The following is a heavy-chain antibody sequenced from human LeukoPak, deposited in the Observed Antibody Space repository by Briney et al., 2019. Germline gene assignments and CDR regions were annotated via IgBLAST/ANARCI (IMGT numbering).Heavy chain of an antibody. Sequence: GGSLRLSCAASGFTFSSDYMNWVRQAPGKGLEWISIIYSGGSTYYADSVKGRFTISRDNSKNTLYLQMNSLRAEDTAVYYCARAGDYGDYYDYWGQGTLVTVSS. J-gene: IGHJ4*02. CDR3: ARAGDYGDYYDY. D-gene: IGHD4-17*01. CDR1: GFTFSSDY. CDR2: IYSGGST. V-gene: IGHV3-53*01.